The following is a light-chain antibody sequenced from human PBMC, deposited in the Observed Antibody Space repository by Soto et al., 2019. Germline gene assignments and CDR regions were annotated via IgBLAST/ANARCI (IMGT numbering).Light chain of an antibody. CDR1: QSVSSY. Sequence: EIVLTQSTATLSLSPGERATLSCRASQSVSSYLAWYQQKPGQAPRLLIYDASNRATGIPARFSGSGSGTDFTLTISSLEPEHFAVYYCQQRSNWLTFGGGTKVEIK. J-gene: IGKJ4*01. CDR2: DAS. CDR3: QQRSNWLT. V-gene: IGKV3-11*01.